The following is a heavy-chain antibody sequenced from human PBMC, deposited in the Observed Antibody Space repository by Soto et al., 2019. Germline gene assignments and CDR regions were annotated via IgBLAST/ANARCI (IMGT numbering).Heavy chain of an antibody. CDR2: INHSGST. CDR3: ARDKNTGLFDY. V-gene: IGHV4-34*01. Sequence: QVQLQQWGAGLLKPSETLSLTCAVYGGSFSGYDWTWIRQPPGTGLEWIGEINHSGSTNYNPSLKSRVTISVDTSKTQFSLKLTSVTAADTAVYYCARDKNTGLFDYWGQGTLVTVSS. J-gene: IGHJ4*02. CDR1: GGSFSGYD. D-gene: IGHD2-8*02.